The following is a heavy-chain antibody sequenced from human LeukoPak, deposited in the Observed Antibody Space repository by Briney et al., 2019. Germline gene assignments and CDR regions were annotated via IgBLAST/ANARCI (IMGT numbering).Heavy chain of an antibody. V-gene: IGHV1-46*03. Sequence: ASVKVSCKASGYTFTSYYMHWVRQAPGQGHEWMGIVNPSGGSTSYAQKFQGRVTMTRDTSTSTVYMELSSLRSEATAVYYCPRDPPSGPYGDAFDIWGQGTMVTVSS. CDR1: GYTFTSYY. J-gene: IGHJ3*02. CDR3: PRDPPSGPYGDAFDI. D-gene: IGHD5-12*01. CDR2: VNPSGGST.